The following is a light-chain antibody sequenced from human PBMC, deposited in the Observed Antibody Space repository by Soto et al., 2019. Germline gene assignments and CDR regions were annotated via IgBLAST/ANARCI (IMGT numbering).Light chain of an antibody. CDR2: AAS. CDR3: LQHNSYPLT. V-gene: IGKV1-17*03. Sequence: DIQMTQSPSAMSASVGDRVTITCRASQDINNYLVWFQQKPGTVPKRLIYAASSLQSGVQSRFSGSRSGTEFTLTISSLQPEDFATYYCLQHNSYPLTFGGGTKVEIK. CDR1: QDINNY. J-gene: IGKJ4*01.